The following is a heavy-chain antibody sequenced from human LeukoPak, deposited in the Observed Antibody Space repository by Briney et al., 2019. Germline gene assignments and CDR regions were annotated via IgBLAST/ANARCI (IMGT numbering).Heavy chain of an antibody. CDR1: GYTFTGYY. Sequence: GASVKVSCKASGYTFTGYYMHWVRQAPGQGLEWMGWINPNSGGTNYAQKFQGRVTMTRDTSISTAYMELSRLRSDDTAVYYCARGYGRVGYYYMDVWGKGTTVTVSS. CDR3: ARGYGRVGYYYMDV. V-gene: IGHV1-2*02. J-gene: IGHJ6*03. CDR2: INPNSGGT. D-gene: IGHD1-14*01.